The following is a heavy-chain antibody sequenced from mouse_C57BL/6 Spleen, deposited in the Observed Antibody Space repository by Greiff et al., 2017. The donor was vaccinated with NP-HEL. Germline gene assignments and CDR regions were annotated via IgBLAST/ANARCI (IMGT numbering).Heavy chain of an antibody. Sequence: EVQLQQSGPELVKPGASVKIPCKASGYTFTDYNMDWVKQSHGKSLEWIGDINPNNGGTIYNQKFKGKATLTVDKSSSTAYMELRSLTSEDTAVYYCARWFYDYDSAWFAYWGQGTLVTVSA. CDR1: GYTFTDYN. CDR3: ARWFYDYDSAWFAY. D-gene: IGHD2-4*01. J-gene: IGHJ3*01. V-gene: IGHV1-18*01. CDR2: INPNNGGT.